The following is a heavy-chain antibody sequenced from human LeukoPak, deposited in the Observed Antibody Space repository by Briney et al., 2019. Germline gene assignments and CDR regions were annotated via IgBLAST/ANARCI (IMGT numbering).Heavy chain of an antibody. Sequence: GRSLRLSCAASGFTFSSYGMHWVRQAPGKGLEWVAVIWYDGTNEYYADSVKGRFTISRDNSRNTLYLQMSSLRAEDTALYYCVRDSDHNDFWSGYWPDAFDSWGQGTMVFVSS. J-gene: IGHJ3*02. CDR1: GFTFSSYG. CDR3: VRDSDHNDFWSGYWPDAFDS. V-gene: IGHV3-33*01. CDR2: IWYDGTNE. D-gene: IGHD3-3*01.